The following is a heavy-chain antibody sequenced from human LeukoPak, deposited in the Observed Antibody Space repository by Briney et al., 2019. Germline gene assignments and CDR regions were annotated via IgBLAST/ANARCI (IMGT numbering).Heavy chain of an antibody. V-gene: IGHV4-39*07. D-gene: IGHD3-10*01. CDR2: IYYSGST. CDR1: GGSISSSSYY. J-gene: IGHJ5*02. CDR3: ATETPGGWFDP. Sequence: SETLSLPFPVSGGSISSSSYYWGWIRPPPGKGLEWIGSIYYSGSTYYNPSLKSRVTISVDTSKNQFSLKLSSVTAADTAVYYCATETPGGWFDPWGQGTLVTVSS.